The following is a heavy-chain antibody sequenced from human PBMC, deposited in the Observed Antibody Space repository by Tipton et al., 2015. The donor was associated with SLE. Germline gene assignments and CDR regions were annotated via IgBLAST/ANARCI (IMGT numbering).Heavy chain of an antibody. CDR3: ARADFSRAGSDAFDI. CDR1: GGSFSAYY. J-gene: IGHJ3*02. V-gene: IGHV4-4*07. CDR2: IYTSGTT. D-gene: IGHD3-3*01. Sequence: GLVKPSETLSLTCSVSGGSFSAYYWSWIRQPAGKGLEWIGRIYTSGTTNYNSSLKSRVTMSVDMSQNHFSLKLTSVTAADTAVYYCARADFSRAGSDAFDIWGHGTMVTVSS.